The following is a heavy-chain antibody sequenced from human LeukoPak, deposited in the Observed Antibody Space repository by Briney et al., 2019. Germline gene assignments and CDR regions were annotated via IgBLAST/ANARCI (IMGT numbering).Heavy chain of an antibody. V-gene: IGHV3-33*01. J-gene: IGHJ4*02. D-gene: IGHD3-10*01. CDR3: ARDDDGSGKYGQLY. CDR2: FWPDGRQK. CDR1: GFIFSNYG. Sequence: GGSLRLSCAASGFIFSNYGFHWVRQAPGKGLEWVAVFWPDGRQKYYVDSVKGRFTVSRDTSKKTVYLQMNSLRAEDTAVYYCARDDDGSGKYGQLYWGQGTLVTVSS.